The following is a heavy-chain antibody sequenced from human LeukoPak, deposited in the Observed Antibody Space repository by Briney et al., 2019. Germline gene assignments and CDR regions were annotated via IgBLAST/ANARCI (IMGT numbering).Heavy chain of an antibody. D-gene: IGHD3/OR15-3a*01. Sequence: SETLSLTCTVSGGSISSSGYYWGWIRQPPGKGLEWIGSIYYSGSTNYNPSLKSRVTISVDTSKNQFSLKLSSVTAADTAVYYCARGAGLGFDYWGQGTLVTVSS. CDR3: ARGAGLGFDY. CDR1: GGSISSSGYY. CDR2: IYYSGST. J-gene: IGHJ4*02. V-gene: IGHV4-39*07.